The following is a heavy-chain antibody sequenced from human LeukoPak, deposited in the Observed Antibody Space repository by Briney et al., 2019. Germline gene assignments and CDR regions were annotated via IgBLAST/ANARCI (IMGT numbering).Heavy chain of an antibody. Sequence: SETLSLTCTVSGGSISSGGYYWSWIRQHPGKGLEWIGYIYYSGSTYYNPSLKSRVTISVDTSKNQFSLKLSSVTAADTAVYYCARFWDGDYYFDYWGQGTLVTVSS. CDR2: IYYSGST. CDR3: ARFWDGDYYFDY. D-gene: IGHD4-17*01. V-gene: IGHV4-31*03. CDR1: GGSISSGGYY. J-gene: IGHJ4*02.